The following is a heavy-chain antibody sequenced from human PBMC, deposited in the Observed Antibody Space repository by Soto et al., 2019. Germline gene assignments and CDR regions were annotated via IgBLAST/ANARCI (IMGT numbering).Heavy chain of an antibody. V-gene: IGHV4-4*02. D-gene: IGHD3-22*01. CDR1: GDSISNNKW. J-gene: IGHJ6*02. CDR2: MHHSGSI. CDR3: AGSGYYHNSGMDV. Sequence: PSETLSLTCSVSGDSISNNKWWSWVRQPQGKGLEWIGEMHHSGSIHYNATLKSRANLSVDKSRNQFSLQLTSVTAADTAVYYCAGSGYYHNSGMDVWGQGTTVTVSS.